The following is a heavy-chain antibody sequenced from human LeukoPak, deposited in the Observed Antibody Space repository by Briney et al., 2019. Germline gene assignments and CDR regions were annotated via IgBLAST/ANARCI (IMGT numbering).Heavy chain of an antibody. Sequence: GGSLRLSCAASGFTFSSYAMSWVRQAPGKGLEWVSAIRGSGGSTYYADSVKGRFTISRDNSKNTLYLQMNSLRAEDTAVYYCAKDRELLWFGELLPFDYWGQGTLVTVSS. CDR2: IRGSGGST. CDR3: AKDRELLWFGELLPFDY. D-gene: IGHD3-10*01. J-gene: IGHJ4*02. V-gene: IGHV3-23*01. CDR1: GFTFSSYA.